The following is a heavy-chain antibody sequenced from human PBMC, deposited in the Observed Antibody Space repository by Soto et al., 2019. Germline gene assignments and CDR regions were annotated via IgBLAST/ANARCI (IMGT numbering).Heavy chain of an antibody. CDR2: IYYSGST. CDR1: GGSISSYY. D-gene: IGHD2-15*01. J-gene: IGHJ6*03. Sequence: SETLSLTCTVSGGSISSYYCSWIRQPPGKGLEWIGSIYYSGSTNYNPSLKSRVTISVDTSKNQFSLKLSSVTAADTAVYYCARVIGYCSGGSCYSIPGGYYYYMDVWGKGTTVTVSS. V-gene: IGHV4-59*01. CDR3: ARVIGYCSGGSCYSIPGGYYYYMDV.